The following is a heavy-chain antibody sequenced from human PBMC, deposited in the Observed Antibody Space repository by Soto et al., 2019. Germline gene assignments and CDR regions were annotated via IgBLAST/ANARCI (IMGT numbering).Heavy chain of an antibody. Sequence: SLRLSCAVSGFTLSSYSMNWVRQAPGKGLEWVALISYDGSDKDYADSVKGRFTISRDNSRNTLFLQMNSLRAEDTAVYYCARDYYKYYDSSGYYRSPAYWGQGTLVTVSS. J-gene: IGHJ4*02. D-gene: IGHD3-22*01. V-gene: IGHV3-30-3*01. CDR1: GFTLSSYS. CDR3: ARDYYKYYDSSGYYRSPAY. CDR2: ISYDGSDK.